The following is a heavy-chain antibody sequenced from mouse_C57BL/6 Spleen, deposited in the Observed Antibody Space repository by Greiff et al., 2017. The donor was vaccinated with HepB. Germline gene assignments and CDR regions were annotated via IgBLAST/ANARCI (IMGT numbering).Heavy chain of an antibody. V-gene: IGHV1-82*01. D-gene: IGHD4-1*01. Sequence: VQLQQSGPELVKPGASVKISCKASGYAFSSSWMNWVKQRPGKGLEWIGRIYPGDGDTNYNGKFKGKATLTADKSSSTAYMQLSSLTSEDSAVYFWARLAGTGYFDYWGQGTTLTVSS. CDR1: GYAFSSSW. CDR3: ARLAGTGYFDY. CDR2: IYPGDGDT. J-gene: IGHJ2*01.